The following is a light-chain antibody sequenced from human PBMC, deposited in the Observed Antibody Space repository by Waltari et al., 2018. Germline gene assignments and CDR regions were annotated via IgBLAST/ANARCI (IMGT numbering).Light chain of an antibody. CDR1: SSDVGGLND. J-gene: IGLJ3*02. V-gene: IGLV2-14*01. CDR3: SSYTTASTWV. CDR2: NVN. Sequence: QSALTQPASVSGSPGQSITISCSGTSSDVGGLNDVAWYQQNPGKAPKLMISNVNKRLAGVAKRFAGSKSGNTASLTISGLQAQDEADYYCSSYTTASTWVFGGGTKLTVL.